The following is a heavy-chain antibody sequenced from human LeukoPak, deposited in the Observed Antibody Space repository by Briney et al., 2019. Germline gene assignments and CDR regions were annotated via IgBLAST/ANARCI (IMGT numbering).Heavy chain of an antibody. CDR1: GYSFTSYW. D-gene: IGHD6-19*01. V-gene: IGHV5-51*01. Sequence: GESLKISCKGSGYSFTSYWIGWVRQMPGKGLEWMGIIYPGDSDTRYSPSFQGQVTISADKSISTAYLQWSSLKASDTAMYYCARHLSIAVAGTDDAFDIWGQGTMVTVSS. J-gene: IGHJ3*02. CDR3: ARHLSIAVAGTDDAFDI. CDR2: IYPGDSDT.